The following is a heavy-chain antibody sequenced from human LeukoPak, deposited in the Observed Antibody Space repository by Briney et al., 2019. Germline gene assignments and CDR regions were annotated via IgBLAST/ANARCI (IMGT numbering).Heavy chain of an antibody. CDR2: INPNSGGT. CDR1: GYTFTSYG. Sequence: ASVKVSCKASGYTFTSYGISWVRQAPGQGLEWMGWINPNSGGTNYAQKFQGRVTMTRDTSISTAHMELSRLRSDDTAVYYCARDPDYYYYYYMDVWGKGTTVTVSS. J-gene: IGHJ6*03. V-gene: IGHV1-2*02. CDR3: ARDPDYYYYYYMDV.